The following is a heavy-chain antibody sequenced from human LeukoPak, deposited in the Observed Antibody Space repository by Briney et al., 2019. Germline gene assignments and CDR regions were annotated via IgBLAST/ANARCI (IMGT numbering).Heavy chain of an antibody. J-gene: IGHJ5*02. D-gene: IGHD5-24*01. Sequence: GGSLRLSCAASGFTLSSYEMNLVRQAPGKGLEWVSYISSSGSTIYYADSVKGRFTISRDNAKNSLYLQMNSLRAEDTAVYYCASVVEMATISAWGQGTLVTVSS. CDR3: ASVVEMATISA. CDR2: ISSSGSTI. V-gene: IGHV3-48*03. CDR1: GFTLSSYE.